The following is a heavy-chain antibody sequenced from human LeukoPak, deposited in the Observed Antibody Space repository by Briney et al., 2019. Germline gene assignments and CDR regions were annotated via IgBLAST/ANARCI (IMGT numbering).Heavy chain of an antibody. CDR1: GGSIRSGGYY. V-gene: IGHV4-31*03. J-gene: IGHJ4*02. D-gene: IGHD3-16*01. CDR3: AREGGKDFDY. CDR2: IYYSGST. Sequence: PSQTLSLTCTVSGGSIRSGGYYWSWIRQHPGKGLEWIGYIYYSGSTYYNPSLKSRVTISVDTSKNQFSLKLSSVTAADTAVYYCAREGGKDFDYWGQGTLVTVSS.